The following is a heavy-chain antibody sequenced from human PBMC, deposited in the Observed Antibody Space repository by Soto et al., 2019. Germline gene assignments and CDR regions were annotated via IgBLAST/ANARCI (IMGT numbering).Heavy chain of an antibody. V-gene: IGHV1-8*01. Sequence: ASVKVSCKASGYTFTSYDINWVRQATGQGLEWMGWMNPSSGNTSYAQKFQERVTITRNMSISTAYMELSSLRSEDTAVYYCAADGLLWFGERNFDWLLDWFDPWGQGTLVTVSS. CDR2: MNPSSGNT. J-gene: IGHJ5*02. D-gene: IGHD3-10*01. CDR3: AADGLLWFGERNFDWLLDWFDP. CDR1: GYTFTSYD.